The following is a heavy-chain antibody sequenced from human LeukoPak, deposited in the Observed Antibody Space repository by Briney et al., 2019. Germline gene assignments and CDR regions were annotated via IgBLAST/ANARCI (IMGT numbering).Heavy chain of an antibody. CDR3: AKGRHRDIVLMVYAPPPFDY. D-gene: IGHD2-8*01. Sequence: GGSLRLSCAASGFTFSSYGMHWVRQAPGKGLEWVAFIRYDGSNKYYADSVKGRFTISRDNSKNTLYLQMNSLRAEDTAVYYCAKGRHRDIVLMVYAPPPFDYWGQGTPVTVSS. J-gene: IGHJ4*02. V-gene: IGHV3-30*02. CDR2: IRYDGSNK. CDR1: GFTFSSYG.